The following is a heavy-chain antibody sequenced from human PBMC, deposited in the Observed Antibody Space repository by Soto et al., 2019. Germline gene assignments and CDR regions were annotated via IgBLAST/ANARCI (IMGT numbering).Heavy chain of an antibody. CDR3: ARDFTTLGYGDYDFD. V-gene: IGHV3-21*01. J-gene: IGHJ4*02. Sequence: GGSLRLSCAASGFTFSSYSMNWVRQAPGKGLEWVSSISSSSSYIYYADSVKGRFTISRDNAKNSLYLRMNSLRAEDTAVYYCARDFTTLGYGDYDFDWGQGTLVTVSS. CDR1: GFTFSSYS. D-gene: IGHD4-17*01. CDR2: ISSSSSYI.